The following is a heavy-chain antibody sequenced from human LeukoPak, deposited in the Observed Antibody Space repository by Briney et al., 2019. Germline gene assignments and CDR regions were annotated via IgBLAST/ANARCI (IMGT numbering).Heavy chain of an antibody. CDR3: ARDSESWTETGPRFDY. Sequence: GGSLRLSCTASGFSFSGYWMSWVRQAPGKGLEWVANINQDGSAQYYVDSVKGQFTISRDNAKDSLYLQMNSLRVEDTAVYYCARDSESWTETGPRFDYWGQGTLVTVSS. D-gene: IGHD3-9*01. CDR2: INQDGSAQ. V-gene: IGHV3-7*01. J-gene: IGHJ4*02. CDR1: GFSFSGYW.